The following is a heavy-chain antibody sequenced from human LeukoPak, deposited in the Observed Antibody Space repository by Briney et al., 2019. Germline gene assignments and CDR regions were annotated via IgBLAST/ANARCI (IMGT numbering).Heavy chain of an antibody. CDR1: VYTFTGYY. CDR3: ARLVRTRTYYFDY. CDR2: INPNSGGT. Sequence: ASVKVSCKASVYTFTGYYMHWVRQAPGQGLEWMGWINPNSGGTNYAQKFQGRVTMTRDTSISTAYMELSRLRSDDTAVYYCARLVRTRTYYFDYWGQGTLVTVSS. D-gene: IGHD1-14*01. J-gene: IGHJ4*02. V-gene: IGHV1-2*02.